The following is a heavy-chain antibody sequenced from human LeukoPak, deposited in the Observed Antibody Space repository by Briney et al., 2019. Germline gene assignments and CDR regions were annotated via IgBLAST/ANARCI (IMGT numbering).Heavy chain of an antibody. Sequence: GGSLRLSCAASGFTFRDYYMSWIRQAPGKGLEWISYISSSAGTIHYVDSVKGRFTISRDNAKNSLYLQMDSLRVEDTAVYYCATSVTRRRLDWFIDHWGRGTLVSVSS. V-gene: IGHV3-11*04. CDR1: GFTFRDYY. CDR2: ISSSAGTI. J-gene: IGHJ2*01. D-gene: IGHD4-17*01. CDR3: ATSVTRRRLDWFIDH.